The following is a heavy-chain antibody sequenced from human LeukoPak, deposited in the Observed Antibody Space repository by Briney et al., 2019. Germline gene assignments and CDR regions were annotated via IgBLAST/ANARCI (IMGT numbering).Heavy chain of an antibody. Sequence: SETLSLTCTVSGASISSSSYYWAWIRQPPGKGLEWIGSIYYSGSTYYNPSLKSRVTIFVDTSKNQLSLRLSAVTAADTAVYYCARHGPVVTATDAFDLWGQGTMVTVSS. J-gene: IGHJ3*01. V-gene: IGHV4-39*01. D-gene: IGHD2-21*02. CDR1: GASISSSSYY. CDR3: ARHGPVVTATDAFDL. CDR2: IYYSGST.